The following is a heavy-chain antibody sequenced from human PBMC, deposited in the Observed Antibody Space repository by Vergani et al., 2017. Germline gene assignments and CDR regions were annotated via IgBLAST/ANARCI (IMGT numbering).Heavy chain of an antibody. CDR2: IYTSGST. CDR3: ASRDGYNYIDY. D-gene: IGHD5-24*01. V-gene: IGHV4-39*07. CDR1: GGSISSSSYY. Sequence: QLQLQESGPGLVKPSETLSLTCTVSGGSISSSSYYWGWIRQPPGKGLEWIGSIYTSGSTNYNPSLKSRVTLSVDTSKNQFSLKLSSVTAADTAVYYCASRDGYNYIDYWGQGTLVTVSS. J-gene: IGHJ4*02.